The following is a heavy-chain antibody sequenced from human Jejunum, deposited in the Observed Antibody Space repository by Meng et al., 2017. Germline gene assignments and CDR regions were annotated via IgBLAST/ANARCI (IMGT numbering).Heavy chain of an antibody. Sequence: QVQLVQSGGGVVRPGRSLRLSCAASGFTFSRYGMHWVRQAPGKGLEGVAVISFDGNKDHYADSVKGRFTISRDNSENTLYLEMNSLRAEDSAVYYCAKGLTGDTSGYYMDWGQGTLVTVSS. V-gene: IGHV3-30*18. D-gene: IGHD3-22*01. CDR2: ISFDGNKD. J-gene: IGHJ4*02. CDR1: GFTFSRYG. CDR3: AKGLTGDTSGYYMD.